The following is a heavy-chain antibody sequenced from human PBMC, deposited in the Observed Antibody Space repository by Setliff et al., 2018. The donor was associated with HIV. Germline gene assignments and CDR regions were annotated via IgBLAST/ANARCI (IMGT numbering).Heavy chain of an antibody. D-gene: IGHD3-3*01. J-gene: IGHJ5*02. CDR1: GGSFSNFS. Sequence: PSETLSLTCTVSGGSFSNFSWNWIRQPPGKGLEWIGYINSSGTTNYNPSLKSRVNISIDPSKNHFTLRLSSVTVADTAVYYCARRGRFMGWFDPWGQGSLVTVSS. V-gene: IGHV4-4*09. CDR3: ARRGRFMGWFDP. CDR2: INSSGTT.